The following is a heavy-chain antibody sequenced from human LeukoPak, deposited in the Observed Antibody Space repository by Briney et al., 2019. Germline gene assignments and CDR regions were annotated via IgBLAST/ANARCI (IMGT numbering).Heavy chain of an antibody. CDR2: ISYDGSNK. CDR3: ARGRWSHSTDY. V-gene: IGHV3-30-3*01. J-gene: IGHJ4*02. Sequence: TGGSLRLSCAASGFTFSSYAMHWVRQAPGKGLEWVAVISYDGSNKYYADSVKGRFTISRDNSKNTLSLQMNSLRAEDTAVYYCARGRWSHSTDYWGQGTLVTVSS. D-gene: IGHD5-24*01. CDR1: GFTFSSYA.